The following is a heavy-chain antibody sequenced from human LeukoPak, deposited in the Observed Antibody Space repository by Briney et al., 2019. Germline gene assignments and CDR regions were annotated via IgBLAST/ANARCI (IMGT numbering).Heavy chain of an antibody. J-gene: IGHJ5*02. D-gene: IGHD6-13*01. CDR2: ISGSGGST. CDR3: AKVGSCWYEYWFDP. CDR1: GFTFSSYA. V-gene: IGHV3-23*01. Sequence: GGSLRLSCAASGFTFSSYAMSWVRQAPGRGLEWVSAISGSGGSTYYADSVKGRFTISRDNSKNTLYLQMNSLRAEDTAVYYCAKVGSCWYEYWFDPWGQGTLVTVSS.